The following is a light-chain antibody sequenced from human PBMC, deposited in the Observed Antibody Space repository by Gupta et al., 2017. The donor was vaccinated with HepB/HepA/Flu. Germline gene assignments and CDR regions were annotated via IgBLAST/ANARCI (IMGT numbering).Light chain of an antibody. CDR1: QSVSSSY. V-gene: IGKV3-20*01. CDR3: QHFGSSPPCT. Sequence: EIVLTQSPGTLSLSPGERATLSCRASQSVSSSYLAWYQQKPGQAPRLLIYGASTRATGIPDRFSGSGSGTDFTLTISRREPEDFAVYYCQHFGSSPPCTFGQGTKLEIK. CDR2: GAS. J-gene: IGKJ2*02.